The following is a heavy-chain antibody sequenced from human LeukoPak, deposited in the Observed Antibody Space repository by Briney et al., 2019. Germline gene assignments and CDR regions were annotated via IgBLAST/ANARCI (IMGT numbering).Heavy chain of an antibody. Sequence: SETLSLTCTVSGGSISSGDYYWSWIRQSLGVGLQWIGYIYYSGITYYNPSLKSRVAISVDTSKNQFSLKLTSVSDADTAVYFCAREMRLPYYFDSWGQGTLVTVSS. CDR3: AREMRLPYYFDS. CDR1: GGSISSGDYY. CDR2: IYYSGIT. J-gene: IGHJ4*02. V-gene: IGHV4-30-4*01.